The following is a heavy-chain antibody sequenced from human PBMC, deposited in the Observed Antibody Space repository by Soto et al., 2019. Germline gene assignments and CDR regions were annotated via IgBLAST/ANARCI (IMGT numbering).Heavy chain of an antibody. V-gene: IGHV4-59*01. J-gene: IGHJ4*02. Sequence: QVQLQESGPGLVKPSETLSLTCTVSGGSITGYYWTWIRQPPGKGLEWIGYVFYKGNTNYNPSLKSRVTISVDTSANQFSLRLSSVTAADTAVYYCVRSGDSFGFTDYWGQGTLVTVSS. CDR2: VFYKGNT. CDR3: VRSGDSFGFTDY. D-gene: IGHD5-18*01. CDR1: GGSITGYY.